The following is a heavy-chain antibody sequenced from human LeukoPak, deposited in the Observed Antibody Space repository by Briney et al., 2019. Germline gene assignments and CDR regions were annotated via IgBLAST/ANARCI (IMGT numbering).Heavy chain of an antibody. Sequence: GGSLRLSCAASGFTFSSYAMSWVRQAPGKGLEWVSAISGSGGSTYYADSVKGRFTISRDNSKNTLYLQMNSLRAEDTAVYYCARRGGRYKPPSTVAGRTRNNWFDPWGQGTLVTVSS. J-gene: IGHJ5*02. CDR1: GFTFSSYA. D-gene: IGHD6-19*01. V-gene: IGHV3-23*01. CDR3: ARRGGRYKPPSTVAGRTRNNWFDP. CDR2: ISGSGGST.